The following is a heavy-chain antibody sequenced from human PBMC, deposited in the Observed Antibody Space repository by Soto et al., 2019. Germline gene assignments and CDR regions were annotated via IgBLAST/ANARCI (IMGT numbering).Heavy chain of an antibody. J-gene: IGHJ4*02. Sequence: VQLVQSGTEVKKPGSSVTVSCKASGGPYSKYSISWVRQAPGQGLEWMGRIIPIFDITNYAQKFQGRVTITADKSTSTVYMDLSSLRSEDTAVYYCARSLLGDYYDSDGLDNWGQGTLVTVSS. CDR3: ARSLLGDYYDSDGLDN. CDR1: GGPYSKYS. CDR2: IIPIFDIT. D-gene: IGHD3-22*01. V-gene: IGHV1-69*02.